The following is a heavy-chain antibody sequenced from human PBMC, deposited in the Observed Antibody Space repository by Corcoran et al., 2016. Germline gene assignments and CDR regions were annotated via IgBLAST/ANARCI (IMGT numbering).Heavy chain of an antibody. CDR2: IYPADSET. V-gene: IGHV5-51*01. Sequence: EVQLMQSGAGVKKPGESLKISCTASGYSFNTFWIGWVRRVPGKGLEWMGLIYPADSETRYSPSFQDQVTISADKSITTAYLQWSSLKASDTAMLCCLRRLGDLADPGFDDWGQGTLVTVSS. CDR3: LRRLGDLADPGFDD. J-gene: IGHJ4*02. D-gene: IGHD3-16*01. CDR1: GYSFNTFW.